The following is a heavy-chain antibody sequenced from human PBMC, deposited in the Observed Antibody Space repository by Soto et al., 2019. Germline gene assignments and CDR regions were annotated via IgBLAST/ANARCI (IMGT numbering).Heavy chain of an antibody. Sequence: SCAASGFTFSNAWMSWVRQAPGKGLEWVGRIKSKTDGGTTDYAAPVKGRFTISRDDSKNTLYLQMNSLKTEDTAVYYCTPKVNPYYYYGMDVWGQGTTVTVSS. V-gene: IGHV3-15*01. J-gene: IGHJ6*02. CDR2: IKSKTDGGTT. D-gene: IGHD4-4*01. CDR3: TPKVNPYYYYGMDV. CDR1: GFTFSNAW.